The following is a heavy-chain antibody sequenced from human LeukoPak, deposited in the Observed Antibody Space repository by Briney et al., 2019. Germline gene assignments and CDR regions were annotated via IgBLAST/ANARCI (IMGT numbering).Heavy chain of an antibody. CDR3: VRDAYVDSEGVRWFDP. CDR2: LYRGGDT. J-gene: IGHJ5*02. D-gene: IGHD3-9*01. CDR1: GLTVSSNY. Sequence: QPGGSLRLSCVASGLTVSSNYMSWVRQAPGKGPEWVSLLYRGGDTYYADSVKGRFTISRDNSKNTLYMQMNSLRVEDTAIYYCVRDAYVDSEGVRWFDPWGQGTLVTVSS. V-gene: IGHV3-66*01.